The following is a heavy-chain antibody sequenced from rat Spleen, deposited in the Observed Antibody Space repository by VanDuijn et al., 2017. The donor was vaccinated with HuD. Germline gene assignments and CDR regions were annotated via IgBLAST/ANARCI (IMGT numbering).Heavy chain of an antibody. V-gene: IGHV5-29*01. CDR2: INYDGSST. CDR3: ARHGLGSWYFDF. D-gene: IGHD5-1*01. Sequence: EVQLVESDGGLVQPGRSLKLSCAGSGFTFNDYYMAWVRQGPTKGLEWVATINYDGSSTYYRDSVKGRFTISRNNTKSTLYLQMNSLRSEDTATYYCARHGLGSWYFDFWGPGTMVTVSS. J-gene: IGHJ1*01. CDR1: GFTFNDYY.